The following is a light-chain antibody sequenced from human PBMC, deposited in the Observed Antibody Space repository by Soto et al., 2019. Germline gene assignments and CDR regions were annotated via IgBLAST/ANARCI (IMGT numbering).Light chain of an antibody. Sequence: QSVLTRPPSVSGAPGQRVTVSCTGSSSKIGAGYDVHWYQQLPGTAPKLLIYGNNNRPSGVPDRFSGSKSGTSASLAITGLQAEDEADYYCQSYDSSLSAPYVFGTGTKVTVL. J-gene: IGLJ1*01. V-gene: IGLV1-40*01. CDR3: QSYDSSLSAPYV. CDR2: GNN. CDR1: SSKIGAGYD.